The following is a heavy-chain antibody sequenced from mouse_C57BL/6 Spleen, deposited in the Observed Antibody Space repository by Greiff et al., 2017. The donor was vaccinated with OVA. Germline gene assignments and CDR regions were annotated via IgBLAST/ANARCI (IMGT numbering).Heavy chain of an antibody. D-gene: IGHD2-5*01. CDR2: IDPSDSET. J-gene: IGHJ1*03. CDR3: ARKAYYSNLYWYFDV. Sequence: QVQLQQPGAELVRPGSSVKLSCKASGYTFTSYWMHWVKQRPIQGLEWIGNIDPSDSETHYNQKFKDKATLTVDKSSSTAYMQLSSLTSEDSAVYYGARKAYYSNLYWYFDVWGTGTTVTVSS. V-gene: IGHV1-52*01. CDR1: GYTFTSYW.